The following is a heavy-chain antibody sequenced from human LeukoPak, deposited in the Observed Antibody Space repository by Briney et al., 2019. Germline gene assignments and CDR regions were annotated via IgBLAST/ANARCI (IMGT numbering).Heavy chain of an antibody. CDR2: INHSGST. CDR1: GGSFSGYY. V-gene: IGHV4-34*01. CDR3: ARSGLFDP. J-gene: IGHJ5*02. Sequence: SETLSLTCAVYGGSFSGYYWSWIRQPPGKGLEWIGEINHSGSTNYNPSLKSRVTISVDTSKNQFSLKLSSVTAADTAVYYCARSGLFDPWGQGTLVTVSS.